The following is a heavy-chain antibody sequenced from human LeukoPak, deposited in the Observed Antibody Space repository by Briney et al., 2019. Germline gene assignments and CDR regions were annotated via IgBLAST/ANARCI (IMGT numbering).Heavy chain of an antibody. V-gene: IGHV1-24*01. D-gene: IGHD1-26*01. CDR1: GYTLTELS. CDR2: FDPEDGET. CDR3: ATDRSGSYALYMDV. Sequence: ASVTVSCKVSGYTLTELSMHWVRQAPGKGLEWMGGFDPEDGETIYAQKFQGRVTMTEDTSTDTAYMELSSLRSEDTAVYYCATDRSGSYALYMDVWGKGTTVTVSS. J-gene: IGHJ6*03.